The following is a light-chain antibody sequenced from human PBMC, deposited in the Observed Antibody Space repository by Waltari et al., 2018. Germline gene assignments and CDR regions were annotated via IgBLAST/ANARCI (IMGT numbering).Light chain of an antibody. J-gene: IGLJ3*02. Sequence: SSELTQEPDVSVALGQTVNITCRGDRLRLFYASWYQQAPRQAPRLVIYRKNDRPSGIPGRFSVSYSGDTSSLTITGAQPEDEGHYYCSSRDTDGKHWVFGGGTKVTV. CDR1: RLRLFY. V-gene: IGLV3-19*01. CDR3: SSRDTDGKHWV. CDR2: RKN.